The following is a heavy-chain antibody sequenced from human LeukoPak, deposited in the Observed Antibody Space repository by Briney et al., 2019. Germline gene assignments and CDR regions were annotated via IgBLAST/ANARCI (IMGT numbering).Heavy chain of an antibody. V-gene: IGHV4-59*08. D-gene: IGHD2-15*01. CDR1: GGFINSHY. CDR2: IYYSGST. Sequence: SETLSLTCTVSGGFINSHYWSWIRQPPGKGLEWIGYIYYSGSTNYNPSLKSRVTMPVDTSKNQVSLKLSSVTAADTAFYYCGRQVGGAFDLWGQGTMVTVSS. CDR3: GRQVGGAFDL. J-gene: IGHJ3*01.